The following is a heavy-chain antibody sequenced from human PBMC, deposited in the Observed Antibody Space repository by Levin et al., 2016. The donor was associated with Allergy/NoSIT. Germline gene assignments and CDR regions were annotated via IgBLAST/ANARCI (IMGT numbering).Heavy chain of an antibody. Sequence: GGSLRLSCAASGFTFSSYAMHWVRQAPGKGLEWVAVISYDGSNKYYADSVKGRFTISRDNSKNTLYLQMNSLRAEDTAVYYCARPQDSSGYYSLRDAFDIWGQGTMVTVSS. V-gene: IGHV3-30-3*01. CDR1: GFTFSSYA. CDR3: ARPQDSSGYYSLRDAFDI. D-gene: IGHD3-22*01. J-gene: IGHJ3*02. CDR2: ISYDGSNK.